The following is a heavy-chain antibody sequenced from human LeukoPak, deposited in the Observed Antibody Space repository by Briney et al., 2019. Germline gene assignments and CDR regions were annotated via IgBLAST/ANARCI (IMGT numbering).Heavy chain of an antibody. V-gene: IGHV4-39*07. J-gene: IGHJ5*02. Sequence: PSETLSLTRTVSGGSISSNSYYWGWIRQPPGKGLEWIGNIYHSGSTYYNPSLKSRVTISVDTSKNQFSLKLRFVTAADTAVYYCARGSAVWELTSNWFDPWGQGTLVTVSS. CDR1: GGSISSNSYY. D-gene: IGHD1-26*01. CDR3: ARGSAVWELTSNWFDP. CDR2: IYHSGST.